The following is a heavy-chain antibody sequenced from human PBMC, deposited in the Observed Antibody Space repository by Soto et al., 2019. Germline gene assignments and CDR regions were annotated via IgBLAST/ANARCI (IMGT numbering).Heavy chain of an antibody. D-gene: IGHD6-13*01. Sequence: SLKVSCKASGGTFSSYAISWVRQAPGQGLEWMGGIIPIFGTANYAQKFQGRVTITADESTSTAYMELSSLRSEDTAVYYCARGVAAAGYYYYYGMDVWGQGTTVTVSS. CDR3: ARGVAAAGYYYYYGMDV. V-gene: IGHV1-69*13. J-gene: IGHJ6*02. CDR1: GGTFSSYA. CDR2: IIPIFGTA.